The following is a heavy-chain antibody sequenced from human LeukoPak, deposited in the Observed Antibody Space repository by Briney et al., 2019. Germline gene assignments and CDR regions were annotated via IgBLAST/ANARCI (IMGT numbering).Heavy chain of an antibody. Sequence: GGSLRLSCAASGFTFSSYGMHWVRQAPGKGLEWVAVIWYDGSNKYYADSVKGRFTISRDNSKNKLYLQMNSLRAEDTAVYYCAKDSADYYDSSGYFRFYYYYYYMDVWGKGTTVTVSS. CDR2: IWYDGSNK. J-gene: IGHJ6*03. D-gene: IGHD3-22*01. CDR3: AKDSADYYDSSGYFRFYYYYYYMDV. CDR1: GFTFSSYG. V-gene: IGHV3-33*06.